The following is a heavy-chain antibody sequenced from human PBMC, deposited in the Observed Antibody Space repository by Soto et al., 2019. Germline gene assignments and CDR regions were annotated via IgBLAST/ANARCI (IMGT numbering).Heavy chain of an antibody. J-gene: IGHJ6*02. Sequence: GGSLRLSCAASGFTFSSYGMHWVRQAPGKGLEWVAVIWSDGIKEDYGDSVKGRFTISRDNSENTMYLQMNSLRAEDTAVYYCARDRIVVVPAALGMDVWGQGTTVTVSS. CDR3: ARDRIVVVPAALGMDV. V-gene: IGHV3-33*01. D-gene: IGHD2-2*01. CDR2: IWSDGIKE. CDR1: GFTFSSYG.